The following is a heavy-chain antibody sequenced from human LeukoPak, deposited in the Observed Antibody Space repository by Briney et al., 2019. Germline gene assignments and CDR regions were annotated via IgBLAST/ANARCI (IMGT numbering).Heavy chain of an antibody. V-gene: IGHV4-59*01. J-gene: IGHJ3*02. CDR2: IYYSGST. D-gene: IGHD6-19*01. CDR3: ARGGQQWLVRFAFDI. Sequence: SETLSLTCTVSGGSISSYYWSWIRQPPGKGLEWIGYIYYSGSTNYNPSLKSRVTISVDTSKNQFSLKLSSVTAADTAVYYCARGGQQWLVRFAFDIWGQGTMVTVSS. CDR1: GGSISSYY.